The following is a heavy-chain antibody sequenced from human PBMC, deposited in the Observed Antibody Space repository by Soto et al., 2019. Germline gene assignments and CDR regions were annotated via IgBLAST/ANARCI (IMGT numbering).Heavy chain of an antibody. CDR1: GYTFTSYD. CDR2: LSGGNT. CDR3: AKGPHSSAWHYFDY. J-gene: IGHJ4*02. Sequence: DVQLLESGGALVQPGRPLRLSCADSGYTFTSYDMSWVRQAPGKGLEWVSTLSGGNTYYADSEKGRFTISRDKSENTLYLQMISLRVKDMAIYYCAKGPHSSAWHYFDYWGQGALITVSS. D-gene: IGHD6-19*01. V-gene: IGHV3-23*01.